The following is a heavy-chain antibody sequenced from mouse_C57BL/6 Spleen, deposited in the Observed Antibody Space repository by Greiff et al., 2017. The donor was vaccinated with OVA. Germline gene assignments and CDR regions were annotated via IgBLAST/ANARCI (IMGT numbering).Heavy chain of an antibody. CDR2: INPSNGGT. V-gene: IGHV1-53*01. Sequence: VQLQQPGTELVKPGASVKLSCKASGYTFTSYWMHWVKQRPGQGLEWIGNINPSNGGTNYNEKFKSKATLTVDKSSSTAYMQLSSLTSEDSAVYYCARGGDGSSPHYYAMDYWGQGTSVTVSS. CDR1: GYTFTSYW. CDR3: ARGGDGSSPHYYAMDY. J-gene: IGHJ4*01. D-gene: IGHD1-1*01.